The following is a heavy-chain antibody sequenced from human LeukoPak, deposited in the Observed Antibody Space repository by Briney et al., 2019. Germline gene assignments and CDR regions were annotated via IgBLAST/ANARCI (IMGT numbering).Heavy chain of an antibody. CDR3: ARRGGIAATDY. Sequence: ASETLSLTCTVSGGSISSSSYYWGWIRQPPGKGLEWIGSIYYSGSTYYNPSLKSRVTISVDTSKNQFSLKLSSVTAADTAVYYCARRGGIAATDYWGQGTLVTVSS. CDR2: IYYSGST. V-gene: IGHV4-39*07. D-gene: IGHD6-25*01. J-gene: IGHJ4*02. CDR1: GGSISSSSYY.